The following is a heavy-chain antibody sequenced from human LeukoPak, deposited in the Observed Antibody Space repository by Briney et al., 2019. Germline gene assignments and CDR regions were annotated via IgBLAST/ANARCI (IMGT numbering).Heavy chain of an antibody. D-gene: IGHD4-23*01. CDR1: GGSISSYY. CDR2: IYHSGST. CDR3: ARGHYGANSGAYWYFDL. Sequence: SETLSLTCTVSGGSISSYYWSWIRQPPGKGLEWIGYIYHSGSTNYNPSLKSRVTISEDTSKNQFSLKLSSVTAADTAVYYCARGHYGANSGAYWYFDLWGRGTLVTVSS. J-gene: IGHJ2*01. V-gene: IGHV4-59*01.